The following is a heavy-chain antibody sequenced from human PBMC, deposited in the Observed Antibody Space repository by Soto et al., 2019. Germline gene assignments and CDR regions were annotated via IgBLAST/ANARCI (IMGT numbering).Heavy chain of an antibody. V-gene: IGHV1-69*01. CDR2: IIPIFGTA. D-gene: IGHD6-13*01. Sequence: QVQLVQSGAEVQKPGSSVKVSCKASGGTFSSYAISWVRQAPGQGLEWMGGIIPIFGTANYAQKFQGRVTITADDSTSTAYMELSSLRSEDTAVYYCAARIAAAGKGYYYYGMDVWGQGTTVTVSS. CDR3: AARIAAAGKGYYYYGMDV. CDR1: GGTFSSYA. J-gene: IGHJ6*02.